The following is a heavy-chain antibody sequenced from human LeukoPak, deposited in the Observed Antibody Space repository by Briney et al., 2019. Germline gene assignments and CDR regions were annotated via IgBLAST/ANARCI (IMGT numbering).Heavy chain of an antibody. CDR1: GHSFSSDSF. V-gene: IGHV4-38-2*01. CDR2: IYYSGST. Sequence: SETLSLTCGVSGHSFSSDSFWGWIRQPPGKGLEWIGSIYYSGSTYYNPSLKSRVTISVDTSKNQFSLKLSSVTAADTAVYYCARVITMVRDDYFDYWGQGTLVTVSS. CDR3: ARVITMVRDDYFDY. J-gene: IGHJ4*02. D-gene: IGHD3-10*01.